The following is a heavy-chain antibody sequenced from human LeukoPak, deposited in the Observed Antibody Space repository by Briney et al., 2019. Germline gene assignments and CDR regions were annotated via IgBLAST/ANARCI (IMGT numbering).Heavy chain of an antibody. J-gene: IGHJ4*02. Sequence: GGSLRLSCAASGFTFSDYYMSWIRQAPGQGLEWVSYISSSGSTIYYTDSVKGRFTISRDNAKNSLYLQMNSLRAEDTAMYYCAKGRYSGTTYYDYWGQGTLVTVSS. CDR1: GFTFSDYY. V-gene: IGHV3-11*01. CDR2: ISSSGSTI. CDR3: AKGRYSGTTYYDY. D-gene: IGHD5-12*01.